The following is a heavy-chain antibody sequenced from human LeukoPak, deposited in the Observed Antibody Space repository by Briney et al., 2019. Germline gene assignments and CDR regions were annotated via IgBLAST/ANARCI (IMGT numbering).Heavy chain of an antibody. CDR3: ARGRQNSGSYSDAFDI. CDR1: GFTFSSYA. J-gene: IGHJ3*02. Sequence: GGSLRLSCADSGFTFSSYAMSWVRQAPGKGLEWVSAITASGGSTFYADSLKGRFTISRDNAKNSLSLQMNSLRAEDTAVYYCARGRQNSGSYSDAFDIWGQGTVVTVSS. D-gene: IGHD1-26*01. CDR2: ITASGGST. V-gene: IGHV3-23*01.